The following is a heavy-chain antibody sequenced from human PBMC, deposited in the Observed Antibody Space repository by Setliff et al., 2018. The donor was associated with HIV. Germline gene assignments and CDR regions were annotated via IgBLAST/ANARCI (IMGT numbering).Heavy chain of an antibody. CDR2: IYYSGST. V-gene: IGHV4-39*07. CDR1: GGSISSSSYY. J-gene: IGHJ6*03. Sequence: SETLSLTCTVSGGSISSSSYYWGWIRKPPGKGLEWIGSIYYSGSTYYNPSLKSRVTISVDTSKNQFSLKLRSDDTAVYYCARGSTAVNYYYYYMDVWGKGTTVTVSS. CDR3: ARGSTAVNYYYYYMDV. D-gene: IGHD2-2*01.